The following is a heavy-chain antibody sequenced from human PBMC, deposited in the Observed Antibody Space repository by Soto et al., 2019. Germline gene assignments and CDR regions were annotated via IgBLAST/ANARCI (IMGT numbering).Heavy chain of an antibody. D-gene: IGHD2-15*01. J-gene: IGHJ6*03. CDR1: GYSFTRYW. Sequence: GESLKISCTGSGYSFTRYWIGWVRQMPGKGLEWMGIIYPGDSDTRYSPSFQGQVTISADKSISTAYLQWSSLKASDTAMYYCARYGCSGGSCYSARRNYYYYYMDVWGKGTTVTVSS. V-gene: IGHV5-51*01. CDR2: IYPGDSDT. CDR3: ARYGCSGGSCYSARRNYYYYYMDV.